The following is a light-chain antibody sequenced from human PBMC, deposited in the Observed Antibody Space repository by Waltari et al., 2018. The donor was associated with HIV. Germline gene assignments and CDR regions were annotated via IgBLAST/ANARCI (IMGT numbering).Light chain of an antibody. V-gene: IGLV1-51*01. CDR3: GTWDSSLSAVV. Sequence: QSVLTQPPSLSAAPGLKVTISCSGRSTPIGKNYVSWYQQFPGTAPKLLIYNNSQRPSGIPDRFSGSKSGTSATLGITGLQTGDEADYYCGTWDSSLSAVVFGTGTKVTVL. J-gene: IGLJ1*01. CDR1: STPIGKNY. CDR2: NNS.